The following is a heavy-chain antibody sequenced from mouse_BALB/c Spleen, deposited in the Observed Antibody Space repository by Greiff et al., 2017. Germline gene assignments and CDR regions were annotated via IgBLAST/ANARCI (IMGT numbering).Heavy chain of an antibody. Sequence: EVKLMESGGGLVKPGGSLKLSCAASGFTFSSYAMSWVRQTPEKRLEWVASISSGGSTYYPDSVKGRFTISRDNARNILYLQMSSLRSEDTAMYYCARDGYDGDYWGQGTTLTVSS. D-gene: IGHD2-2*01. V-gene: IGHV5-6-5*01. CDR1: GFTFSSYA. J-gene: IGHJ2*01. CDR2: ISSGGST. CDR3: ARDGYDGDY.